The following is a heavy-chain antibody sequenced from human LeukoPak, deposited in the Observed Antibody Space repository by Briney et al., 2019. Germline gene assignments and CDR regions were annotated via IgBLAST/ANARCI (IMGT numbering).Heavy chain of an antibody. D-gene: IGHD3-9*01. CDR2: ISGSGGST. J-gene: IGHJ4*02. Sequence: GGSLRLSCAASGFTFSSYAMSWVRQAPGKGLEWVSAISGSGGSTYYADSVKGRFTISRDNSKNTLYLQMNSLSAEDTAVYYCAKENYDILTGYSPYYFDYWGQGTLVTVSS. V-gene: IGHV3-23*01. CDR1: GFTFSSYA. CDR3: AKENYDILTGYSPYYFDY.